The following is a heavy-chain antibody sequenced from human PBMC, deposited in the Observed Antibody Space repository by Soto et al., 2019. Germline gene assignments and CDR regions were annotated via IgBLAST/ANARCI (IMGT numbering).Heavy chain of an antibody. CDR1: GASISGFY. CDR3: VRHATKTLRDWLDP. V-gene: IGHV4-4*07. Sequence: PSETLSLTCTVSGASISGFYWSWIRKSAGKGLEWIGRIYATGTTDYNPSLKSRVMMSVDTSKKQFSLKLRSVTAADTAVYYCVRHATKTLRDWLDPWGQGISVTVYS. D-gene: IGHD1-1*01. J-gene: IGHJ5*02. CDR2: IYATGTT.